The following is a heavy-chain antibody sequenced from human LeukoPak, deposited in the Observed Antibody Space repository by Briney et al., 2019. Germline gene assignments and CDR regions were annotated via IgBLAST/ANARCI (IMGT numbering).Heavy chain of an antibody. CDR3: ARVTVVVTAILYYYYGMDV. CDR2: IIPIFGTA. CDR1: GGTFSSYA. Sequence: GASVKVSCKASGGTFSSYAISWVRQAPGQGPEWMGGIIPIFGTANYAQKFQGRVTITADESTSTAYMELSSLRSEDTAVYYCARVTVVVTAILYYYYGMDVWGQGTTVTVSS. J-gene: IGHJ6*02. D-gene: IGHD2-21*02. V-gene: IGHV1-69*13.